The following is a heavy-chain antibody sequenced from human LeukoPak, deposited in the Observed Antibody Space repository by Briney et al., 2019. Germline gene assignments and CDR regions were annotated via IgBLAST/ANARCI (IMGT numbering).Heavy chain of an antibody. CDR2: INPSGGST. V-gene: IGHV1-46*01. Sequence: GASVKVSCKASGYTFISYYMHWVRQPPGQGLEWVGIINPSGGSTSYALKFQGRVTMTRDTSTSTVYMELSSLRSEDTAVYYCARESGSSSSDYYYGMDVWGQGTTVTVSS. CDR3: ARESGSSSSDYYYGMDV. D-gene: IGHD6-6*01. J-gene: IGHJ6*02. CDR1: GYTFISYY.